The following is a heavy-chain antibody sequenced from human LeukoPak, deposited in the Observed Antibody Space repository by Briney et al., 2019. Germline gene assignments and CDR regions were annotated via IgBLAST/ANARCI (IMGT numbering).Heavy chain of an antibody. CDR3: ARVYCSSTSCYFSPGVSAFDI. V-gene: IGHV4-59*01. J-gene: IGHJ3*02. CDR1: GGSISSYY. D-gene: IGHD2-2*01. Sequence: PSETLSLTCTVSGGSISSYYWSWIRQPPGKGLEWIGYIYYSGSTNYNPSLKSRVTISVDTSKNQFSLKLSSVTAADTAVYYCARVYCSSTSCYFSPGVSAFDIWGQGTMVTVSS. CDR2: IYYSGST.